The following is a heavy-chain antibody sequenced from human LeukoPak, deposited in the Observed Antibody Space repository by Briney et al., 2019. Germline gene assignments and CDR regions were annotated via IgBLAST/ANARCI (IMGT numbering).Heavy chain of an antibody. CDR2: IYYSGST. V-gene: IGHV4-61*05. Sequence: KPSETLSLTYTVSGGSISSSSYYWGWIRQPPGKGLEWIGYIYYSGSTNYNPSLKSRVTISVDTSKNQFSLKLSSVTAADTAVYYCARGGKWFGDNKIAYAFDIWGQGTMVTVSS. J-gene: IGHJ3*02. CDR1: GGSISSSSYY. D-gene: IGHD3-10*01. CDR3: ARGGKWFGDNKIAYAFDI.